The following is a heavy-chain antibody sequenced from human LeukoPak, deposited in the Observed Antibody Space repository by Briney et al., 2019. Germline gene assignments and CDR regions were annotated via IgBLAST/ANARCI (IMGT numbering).Heavy chain of an antibody. CDR3: ASDRSPVTTSLFDY. V-gene: IGHV3-21*01. D-gene: IGHD4-11*01. CDR2: ISSSSSYI. CDR1: GFTFSSYS. Sequence: PGGSLRLSCAASGFTFSSYSMNWVRQAPGKGLEWVSSISSSSSYIYYADSVKGRFTISRDNAKNSLYLQMNSLRAEDTAVYYCASDRSPVTTSLFDYWGQGTLVSVSS. J-gene: IGHJ4*02.